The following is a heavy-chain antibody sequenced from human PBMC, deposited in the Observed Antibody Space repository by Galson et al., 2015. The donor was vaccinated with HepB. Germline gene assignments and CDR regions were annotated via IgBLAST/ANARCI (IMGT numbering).Heavy chain of an antibody. D-gene: IGHD5-18*01. J-gene: IGHJ4*02. CDR1: GFTFSSYA. V-gene: IGHV3-30-3*01. Sequence: SLRLSCAASGFTFSSYAMHWVRQAPGKGLEWVAVISYDGSNKYYADSVKGRFTISRDNSKNTLYLQMNSLRAEDTAVYYCARDLRGGVDTAMAQGYWGQGTLVTVSS. CDR2: ISYDGSNK. CDR3: ARDLRGGVDTAMAQGY.